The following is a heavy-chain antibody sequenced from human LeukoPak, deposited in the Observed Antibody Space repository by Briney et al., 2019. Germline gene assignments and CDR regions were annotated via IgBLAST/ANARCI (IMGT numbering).Heavy chain of an antibody. CDR3: VRDQGPFDM. CDR1: GITLSSYW. CDR2: IKLDASEK. V-gene: IGHV3-7*05. Sequence: GVSLRLSCAGSGITLSSYWMSWVRQAPGKGLEWVANIKLDASEKYFVDSLRGRFTISRDNAKNSLFLQMNSLRAEDTAVYYCVRDQGPFDMWGHETMVTVPS. J-gene: IGHJ3*02.